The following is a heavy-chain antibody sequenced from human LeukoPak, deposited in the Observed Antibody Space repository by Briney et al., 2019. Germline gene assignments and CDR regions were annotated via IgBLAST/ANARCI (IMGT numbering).Heavy chain of an antibody. CDR3: ARGGVINWPFDY. CDR2: ISSSGSTI. CDR1: GFTYSNYG. Sequence: GGSLRLSCAASGFTYSNYGMHWVRQAPGKGLEWVSYISSSGSTIYYADSVKGRFTISRDNAKNSLYLQMNSLRAEDTAVYYCARGGVINWPFDYWGQGTRVTVSS. J-gene: IGHJ4*02. V-gene: IGHV3-48*04. D-gene: IGHD1-1*01.